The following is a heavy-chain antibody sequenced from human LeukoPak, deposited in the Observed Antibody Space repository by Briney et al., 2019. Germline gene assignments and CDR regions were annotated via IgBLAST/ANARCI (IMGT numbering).Heavy chain of an antibody. V-gene: IGHV4-59*08. D-gene: IGHD3-10*01. CDR3: ARLTDYYGSGSYYFDY. CDR2: IYYSGST. J-gene: IGHJ4*02. CDR1: GGSISSYY. Sequence: SETLSLTCTVSGGSISSYYWSWIRQPPGKGLEWIGYIYYSGSTNYNPSLKSRVTISVDTSKNQFSLKLSSVTAADTAVYYCARLTDYYGSGSYYFDYWGQGTLVTVSS.